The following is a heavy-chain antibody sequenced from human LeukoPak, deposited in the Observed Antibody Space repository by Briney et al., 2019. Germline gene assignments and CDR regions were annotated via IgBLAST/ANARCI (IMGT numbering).Heavy chain of an antibody. Sequence: SETLSLTCTVSGGSISSSSYYWGWIRQPPGKGLEWIGSIYYSGSTYYNPSLKSRVTISVDTSKNQFSLKLSSVTAADTAMYYCARPIAAAGTHWFDPWGQGTLVTVSS. CDR2: IYYSGST. CDR1: GGSISSSSYY. CDR3: ARPIAAAGTHWFDP. J-gene: IGHJ5*02. V-gene: IGHV4-39*01. D-gene: IGHD6-13*01.